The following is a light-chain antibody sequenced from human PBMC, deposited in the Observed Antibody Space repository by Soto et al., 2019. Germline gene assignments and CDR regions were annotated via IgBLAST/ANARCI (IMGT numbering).Light chain of an antibody. CDR3: SSYTSSSTLFV. Sequence: QSALTQPASVSGSPGQSITISCTGTSSDVGGYNYVSWYQQHPGKATKLMIYDVINRPSGVSNRFSGSKSGNTASLTISGLQAEDEADYYCSSYTSSSTLFVFGTGTKLTVL. J-gene: IGLJ1*01. CDR2: DVI. V-gene: IGLV2-14*01. CDR1: SSDVGGYNY.